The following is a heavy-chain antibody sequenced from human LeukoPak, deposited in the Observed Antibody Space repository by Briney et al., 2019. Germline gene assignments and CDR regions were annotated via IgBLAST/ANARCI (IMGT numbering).Heavy chain of an antibody. J-gene: IGHJ4*02. V-gene: IGHV3-30*02. CDR3: AKGEIWQQLVLVY. D-gene: IGHD6-13*01. CDR2: IRYDGSNK. Sequence: GGSLRLSCAASGFTFSSYSMNWVRQAPGKGLEWVAFIRYDGSNKYYADSVKGRFTISRDNSKNTLYLQMNSLRAEDTAVYYCAKGEIWQQLVLVYWGQGTLVTVSS. CDR1: GFTFSSYS.